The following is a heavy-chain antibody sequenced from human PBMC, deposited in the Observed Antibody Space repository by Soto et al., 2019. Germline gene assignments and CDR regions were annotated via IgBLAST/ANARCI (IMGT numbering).Heavy chain of an antibody. CDR2: IKQGGSEK. J-gene: IGHJ4*02. V-gene: IGHV3-7*03. Sequence: GSLRLSCAAYGFTFSSYWMSWVRQAPGKGLEWVANIKQGGSEKYYVDSVKGRFTISRDNAKNSLYLQMNSLRAEDTAVYYCARDKTQGLENNHPYYFGYWAREPWSPSPQ. CDR3: ARDKTQGLENNHPYYFGY. CDR1: GFTFSSYW. D-gene: IGHD1-20*01.